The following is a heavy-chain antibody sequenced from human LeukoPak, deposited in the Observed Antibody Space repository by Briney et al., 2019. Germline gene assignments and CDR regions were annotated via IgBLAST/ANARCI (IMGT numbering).Heavy chain of an antibody. V-gene: IGHV4-59*01. CDR2: ISSSGST. CDR1: GGSISRNY. CDR3: ARDRGGSYYHFDS. D-gene: IGHD1-26*01. Sequence: PSETLSLTCTVSGGSISRNYWNWIQQPPGKGLEWIGYISSSGSTNYNPSLRSRVIISVDTSKNQFSLKLSSVTTADTAVYYCARDRGGSYYHFDSWGQGTLVTVSS. J-gene: IGHJ4*02.